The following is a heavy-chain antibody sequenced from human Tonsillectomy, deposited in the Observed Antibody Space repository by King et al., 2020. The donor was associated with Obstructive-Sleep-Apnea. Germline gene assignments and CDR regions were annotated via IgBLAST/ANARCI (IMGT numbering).Heavy chain of an antibody. CDR1: GGSISSGGYY. D-gene: IGHD3-10*01. V-gene: IGHV4-31*03. Sequence: QLQESGPGLVKPSQTLSLTCTVSGGSISSGGYYWSWIRQHPGKGLEWIGYIYYSGSTYYNPSLKSRVTISVDTSKNQFSLKLSSVTAADTAVYYCAGARRQYYGSGSYFDLNPAPAWYFDYWGQGTLVTVSS. CDR2: IYYSGST. CDR3: AGARRQYYGSGSYFDLNPAPAWYFDY. J-gene: IGHJ4*02.